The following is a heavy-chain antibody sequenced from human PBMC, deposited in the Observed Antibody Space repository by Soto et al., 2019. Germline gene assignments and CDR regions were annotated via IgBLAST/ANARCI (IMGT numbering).Heavy chain of an antibody. CDR3: AADVGGYIYGLDTH. CDR2: IDVGSGNA. J-gene: IGHJ4*02. D-gene: IGHD4-17*01. V-gene: IGHV1-58*02. Sequence: AEVKVSSKAPLCTYTNSAMHSLRQSPAHQLQWIGWIDVGSGNANYAQMLQERVTTSRDMSTSTAYMELSSLRPEDTAVYYCAADVGGYIYGLDTHWGRGTLVPVSS. CDR1: LCTYTNSA.